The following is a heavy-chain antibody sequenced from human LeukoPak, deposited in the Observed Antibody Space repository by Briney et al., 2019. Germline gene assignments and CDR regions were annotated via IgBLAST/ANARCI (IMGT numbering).Heavy chain of an antibody. CDR1: GGSISSYY. D-gene: IGHD3-10*01. Sequence: SETLSLTCTVSGGSISSYYWSWIRQPPGKGLEWIGYIYTSGSTNYNPSLKSRVTISVDTSKNQFSLKLTSVTAADTAVYYCARDASVGSSYYYYGMDVWGQGTTVTVS. CDR2: IYTSGST. V-gene: IGHV4-59*01. J-gene: IGHJ6*02. CDR3: ARDASVGSSYYYYGMDV.